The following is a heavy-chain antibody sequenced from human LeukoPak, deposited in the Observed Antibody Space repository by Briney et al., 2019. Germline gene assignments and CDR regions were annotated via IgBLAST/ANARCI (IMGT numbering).Heavy chain of an antibody. J-gene: IGHJ4*02. CDR2: IDPSDSYT. V-gene: IGHV5-10-1*01. CDR3: ARQYAVTTEIDY. CDR1: GYSFTSYW. D-gene: IGHD4-17*01. Sequence: GESLKISCKGSGYSFTSYWISWVRQMPGKGLEWMGRIDPSDSYTNYSPSFQGHVTISADKSISTAYLQWSSLKASDTAMYYCARQYAVTTEIDYWGQGTLVTVSS.